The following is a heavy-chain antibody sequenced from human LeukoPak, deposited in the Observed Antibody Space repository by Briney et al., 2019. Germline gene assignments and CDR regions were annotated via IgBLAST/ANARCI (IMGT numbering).Heavy chain of an antibody. CDR1: GFTFSSYS. D-gene: IGHD5-18*01. CDR2: ISSSSSTI. J-gene: IGHJ3*02. V-gene: IGHV3-48*01. Sequence: GGSLRLSCAASGFTFSSYSMNWVRQAPGKGLEWVSYISSSSSTIYYADSVKGRLTISRDNAKNSLYLQMNSLRAEDTAVYYCASRYSYGYQYAFDIWGQGTMVTVSS. CDR3: ASRYSYGYQYAFDI.